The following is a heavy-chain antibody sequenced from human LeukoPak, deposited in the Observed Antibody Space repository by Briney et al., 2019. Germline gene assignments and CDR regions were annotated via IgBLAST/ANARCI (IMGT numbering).Heavy chain of an antibody. CDR3: ARNYD. Sequence: GGSLRLSCTASGFTFSSDWMTWVRQAPGKGLEWVANINQDGGEKYYVDSVKGRFTISRDNAKNSLYLQMNSLRVEDTAVYYCARNYDWGQGTLVTVSS. V-gene: IGHV3-7*04. CDR2: INQDGGEK. D-gene: IGHD3-16*01. J-gene: IGHJ4*02. CDR1: GFTFSSDW.